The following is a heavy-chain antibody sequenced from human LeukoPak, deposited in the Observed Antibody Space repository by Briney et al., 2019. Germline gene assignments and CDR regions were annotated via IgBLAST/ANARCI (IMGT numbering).Heavy chain of an antibody. Sequence: SETLSLTCTVSGYSISSGYYWGWIRQPPGKGLEWIGSIYHSGSTYYNPSLKSRVTISVDMSKNQFSLKLSSVTAADTAVYYCARDPTSYYYDSSGYFFTCGQGTLVTVSS. CDR3: ARDPTSYYYDSSGYFFT. J-gene: IGHJ5*02. V-gene: IGHV4-38-2*02. CDR2: IYHSGST. CDR1: GYSISSGYY. D-gene: IGHD3-22*01.